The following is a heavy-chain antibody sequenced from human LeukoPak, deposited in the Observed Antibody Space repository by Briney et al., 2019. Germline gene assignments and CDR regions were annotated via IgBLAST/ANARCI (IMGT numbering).Heavy chain of an antibody. CDR2: IYSGGST. Sequence: GGSLRLSCAASGFTVSSNYMSWVRQAPGKGLGWVSVIYSGGSTYYADSVKGRFTISRDNSKNTLYLQMNSLRAEDTAVYYCARGTAVERYNWFDPWGQGTLVTVSS. CDR3: ARGTAVERYNWFDP. D-gene: IGHD6-19*01. CDR1: GFTVSSNY. V-gene: IGHV3-66*01. J-gene: IGHJ5*02.